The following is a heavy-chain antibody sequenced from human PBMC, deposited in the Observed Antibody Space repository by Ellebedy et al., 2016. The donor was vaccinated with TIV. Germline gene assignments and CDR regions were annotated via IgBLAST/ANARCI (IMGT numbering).Heavy chain of an antibody. J-gene: IGHJ4*02. Sequence: GESLKISCVASGFSFSSYSMNWVRQAPGEGLQWVSYISSGSSTIYYADSVKGRFTISRDNAKSSLYLQMNSLRAEDTAVYYCASSVHYYDSSGYLNWGQGTLVIVSS. CDR3: ASSVHYYDSSGYLN. D-gene: IGHD3-22*01. V-gene: IGHV3-48*01. CDR2: ISSGSSTI. CDR1: GFSFSSYS.